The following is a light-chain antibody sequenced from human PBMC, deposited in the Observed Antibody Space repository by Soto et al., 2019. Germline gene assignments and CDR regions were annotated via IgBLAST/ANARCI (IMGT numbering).Light chain of an antibody. V-gene: IGLV2-14*03. CDR1: SSDVGVYNY. Sequence: QSALTQPASVSGSPGQSITISCTGTSSDVGVYNYVSWYQQHPGKAPKLMIYDVTSRPSGVSNRFSGSKSGNTASLTISGLQAEDEAHYYCSSYTTSSTWVFGGGTKLTVL. CDR3: SSYTTSSTWV. J-gene: IGLJ3*02. CDR2: DVT.